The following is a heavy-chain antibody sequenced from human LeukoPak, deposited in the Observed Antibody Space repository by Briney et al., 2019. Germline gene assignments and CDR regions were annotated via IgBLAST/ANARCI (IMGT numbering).Heavy chain of an antibody. D-gene: IGHD3-3*01. V-gene: IGHV4-39*01. Sequence: SETLSLTCTVSGGSISSSSYCWGWIRQPPGKGLEWIGSIYYSGSTYYNPSLKSRVTISVDTSKNQFSLKLSSVTAADTAVYYCARSSGPFDYWAREPWSPSPQ. J-gene: IGHJ4*02. CDR1: GGSISSSSYC. CDR2: IYYSGST. CDR3: ARSSGPFDY.